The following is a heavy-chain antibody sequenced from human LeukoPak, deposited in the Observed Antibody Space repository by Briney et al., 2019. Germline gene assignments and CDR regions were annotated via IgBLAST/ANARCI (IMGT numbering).Heavy chain of an antibody. CDR1: GFTFSSYS. D-gene: IGHD1-26*01. V-gene: IGHV3-21*01. Sequence: PGGSLRLSCAASGFTFSSYSMNWVRQAPGKGLEWVSSISSSSSYIYYADSVKGRFTISRDNAKNSLYLQMNSLRAEDTAVYYCARDPYYYSGSYPGAFDIWGQGTMVTVSS. J-gene: IGHJ3*02. CDR2: ISSSSSYI. CDR3: ARDPYYYSGSYPGAFDI.